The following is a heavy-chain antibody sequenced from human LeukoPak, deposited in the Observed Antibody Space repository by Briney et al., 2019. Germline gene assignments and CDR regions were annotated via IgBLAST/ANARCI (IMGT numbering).Heavy chain of an antibody. J-gene: IGHJ6*03. V-gene: IGHV3-15*01. CDR2: IKSKTDGGTT. D-gene: IGHD1-1*01. CDR1: GFTFSNAW. Sequence: GGSLRLSCAASGFTFSNAWMSWVRQAPGKGLEWVGRIKSKTDGGTTDYAAPVKGRFTISRDDSKNTAFLQMNNLQTEDTAVYYCTGEKEAYNFGLAYYYYYMDVGGKGPTVTVSS. CDR3: TGEKEAYNFGLAYYYYYMDV.